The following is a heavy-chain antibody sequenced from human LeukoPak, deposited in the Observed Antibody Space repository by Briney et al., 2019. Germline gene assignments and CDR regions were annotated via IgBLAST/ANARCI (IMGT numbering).Heavy chain of an antibody. CDR1: GGSISSNSAY. J-gene: IGHJ4*02. D-gene: IGHD5-18*01. CDR2: INYSKTT. Sequence: SETLSLTCTVSGGSISSNSAYWGWIRQPPGKGLEWIVSINYSKTTYYNPSLKSRVTISADTSKNQFSLTLGSVSATDTAVYYCVSPRGFSYGYFDYWGQGTLVTVSS. V-gene: IGHV4-39*01. CDR3: VSPRGFSYGYFDY.